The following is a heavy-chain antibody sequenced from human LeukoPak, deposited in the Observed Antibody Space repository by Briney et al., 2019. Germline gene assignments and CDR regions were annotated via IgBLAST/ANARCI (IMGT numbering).Heavy chain of an antibody. V-gene: IGHV4-30-2*06. CDR3: ARGVSGSYYADS. CDR2: IYHSESA. Sequence: SETLSLTCTVSGGSLSSGDYSWTWIRQSPGKGLEWIGYIYHSESAYYNPSLKSRVTISEDGSRNQFSLKMTSVTAADTAVYYCARGVSGSYYADSWGQGTLVTVSS. J-gene: IGHJ4*02. CDR1: GGSLSSGDYS. D-gene: IGHD3-10*01.